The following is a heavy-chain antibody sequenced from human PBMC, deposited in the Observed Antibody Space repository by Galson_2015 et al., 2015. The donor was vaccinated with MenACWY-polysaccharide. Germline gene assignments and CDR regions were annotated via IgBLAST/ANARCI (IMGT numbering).Heavy chain of an antibody. D-gene: IGHD3-3*01. CDR1: GFSFSDSA. CDR2: IRSKTNSYAT. V-gene: IGHV3-73*01. Sequence: SLRLSCAASGFSFSDSAMHWVRQASGKGLECVGHIRSKTNSYATAYAASVKGRFTISRDDSKNSAYLQMNSLKSEDTAVYYCTRQAHTIDYWGQGSLVTVSS. CDR3: TRQAHTIDY. J-gene: IGHJ4*02.